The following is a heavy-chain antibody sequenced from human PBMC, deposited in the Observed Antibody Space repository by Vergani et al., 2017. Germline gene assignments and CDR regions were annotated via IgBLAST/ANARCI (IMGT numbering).Heavy chain of an antibody. CDR3: ARIGDYVDVVFDY. D-gene: IGHD4-17*01. CDR2: ISGSGGTI. J-gene: IGHJ4*02. V-gene: IGHV3-23*01. Sequence: EVQLLESGGGLVQPGGSLRLSCAASGFTFSSYAMSWVRQAPGKGLEWVSAISGSGGTIYYADSVKGRFTISRDNAKNSLYLQMNSLRAEDTAVYYCARIGDYVDVVFDYWGQGTLVTVSS. CDR1: GFTFSSYA.